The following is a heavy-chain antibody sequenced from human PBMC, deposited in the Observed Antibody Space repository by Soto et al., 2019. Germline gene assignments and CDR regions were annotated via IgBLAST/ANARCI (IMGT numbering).Heavy chain of an antibody. CDR2: IYPGDSDT. D-gene: IGHD1-26*01. Sequence: PGESLKISCKGSGYSFTNYWIGWVRQMPGKGLEWMGIIYPGDSDTRYSPSFQGQVTISADKSISTAYLQWSSLKASDTAMYYCARPPTFSGSYFDVFEIWGQGTLVTVSS. V-gene: IGHV5-51*01. J-gene: IGHJ3*02. CDR3: ARPPTFSGSYFDVFEI. CDR1: GYSFTNYW.